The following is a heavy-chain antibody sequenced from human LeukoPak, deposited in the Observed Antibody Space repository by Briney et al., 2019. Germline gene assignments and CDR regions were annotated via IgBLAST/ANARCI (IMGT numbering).Heavy chain of an antibody. V-gene: IGHV1-69*06. Sequence: SVKISCKASGDTFRKYAISWVRQAPGQGLEWMGGIIPIIGTTHYAQRFQGSVTMSADNSTTTAYLDLSSLRSNDTAMYYCLRGLTNFDSWGQGTLVTVSS. CDR3: LRGLTNFDS. CDR2: IIPIIGTT. CDR1: GDTFRKYA. D-gene: IGHD1-14*01. J-gene: IGHJ4*02.